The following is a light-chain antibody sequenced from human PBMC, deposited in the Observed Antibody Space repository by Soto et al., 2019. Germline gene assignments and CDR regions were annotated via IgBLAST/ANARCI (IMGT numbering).Light chain of an antibody. CDR2: GAS. CDR3: QQYGLSPWT. Sequence: DIVLTQSPGTLSLSPGERATLSCRASQSISSSYLAWYQQRPGQAPRLLLYGASSRATGIPDRFSGSGSGTDFTLIISRLEPEDFAVYYCQQYGLSPWTFGQGTKVEI. CDR1: QSISSSY. V-gene: IGKV3-20*01. J-gene: IGKJ1*01.